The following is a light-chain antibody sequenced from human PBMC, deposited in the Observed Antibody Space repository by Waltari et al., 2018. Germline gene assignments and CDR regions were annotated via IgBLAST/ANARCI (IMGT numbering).Light chain of an antibody. J-gene: IGKJ1*01. V-gene: IGKV3-20*01. CDR1: QSVGWY. CDR2: DAS. CDR3: QKYVNLPAT. Sequence: EIVFTQSTGTMSLSPGDRANLSCRASQSVGWYLAWYQQEPGQAPRLLIYDASTSATGIPDRFSGSRAGTDFSLTISRLESEDFAVYYCQKYVNLPATFGQGTKVEIK.